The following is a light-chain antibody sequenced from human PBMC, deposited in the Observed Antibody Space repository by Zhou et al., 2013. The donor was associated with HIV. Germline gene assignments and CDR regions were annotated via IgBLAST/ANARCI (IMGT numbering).Light chain of an antibody. CDR1: QNIIRY. CDR3: QESYSTPRT. V-gene: IGKV1-39*01. CDR2: AAS. Sequence: DIQMTQSPSSLSASVGDRVTITCRASQNIIRYLNWYQQRPGKAPKLLIYAASSLQGGVPSRFSGSGSGTDFTLTISSLQPEDFATYYCQESYSTPRTFGQGTKVEIK. J-gene: IGKJ1*01.